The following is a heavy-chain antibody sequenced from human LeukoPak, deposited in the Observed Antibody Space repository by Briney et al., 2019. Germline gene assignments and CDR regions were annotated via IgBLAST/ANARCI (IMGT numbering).Heavy chain of an antibody. CDR2: INWNGGST. CDR3: ARAQPVGYDSSGYYTPPLD. J-gene: IGHJ4*02. Sequence: GGSLRLSCAASGFTIDDYGMSWVRQAPGKGLEWVSGINWNGGSTGYADSVKGRFTISRDNAKNSLYLQMNSLRAEDTALYYCARAQPVGYDSSGYYTPPLDWGQGTLVTVSS. CDR1: GFTIDDYG. V-gene: IGHV3-20*04. D-gene: IGHD3-22*01.